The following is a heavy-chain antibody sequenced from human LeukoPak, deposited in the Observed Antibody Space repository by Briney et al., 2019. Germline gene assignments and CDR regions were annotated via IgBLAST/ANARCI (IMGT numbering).Heavy chain of an antibody. CDR1: GGSFSGYY. CDR2: INHSGST. J-gene: IGHJ4*02. CDR3: AAGIAAADPFDY. V-gene: IGHV4-34*01. Sequence: SETLSLTCAVYGGSFSGYYWSRIRQPPGKGLEWIGEINHSGSTNYNPSLKSRVTISVDTSKNQFSLKLSSVTAADTAVYYCAAGIAAADPFDYWGQGTLVTVSS. D-gene: IGHD6-13*01.